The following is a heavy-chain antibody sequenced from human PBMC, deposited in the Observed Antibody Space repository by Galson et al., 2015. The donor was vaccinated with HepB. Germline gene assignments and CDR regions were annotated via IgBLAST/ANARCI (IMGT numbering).Heavy chain of an antibody. CDR2: IYYNGRTT. J-gene: IGHJ4*02. CDR3: ARGRGPEPRLLNTDMVHFDY. Sequence: TLSLTCTVSGGSINSGGFYWSWIRQHPGKGLECIAYIYYNGRTTYYNPSLKSRVTISIDTSKKQFSLKLSSVTAAGTAVYYCARGRGPEPRLLNTDMVHFDYWGQGTLVTVSS. D-gene: IGHD5-18*01. CDR1: GGSINSGGFY. V-gene: IGHV4-31*03.